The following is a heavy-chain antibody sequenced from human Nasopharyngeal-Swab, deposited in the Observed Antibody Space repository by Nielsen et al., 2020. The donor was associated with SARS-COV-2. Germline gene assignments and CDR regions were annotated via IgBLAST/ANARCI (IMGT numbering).Heavy chain of an antibody. CDR1: GFTFNTFW. D-gene: IGHD6-25*01. J-gene: IGHJ4*02. CDR3: VLPSVAAPGRDS. Sequence: GESLKISCATSGFTFNTFWMSWVRQAPGKGLEWVAIIKQDGDDTQYVDSVKGRFTISRDNVEKSLYLQMDNLRVEDTAVYYCVLPSVAAPGRDSWGKGTLVTVSS. V-gene: IGHV3-7*01. CDR2: IKQDGDDT.